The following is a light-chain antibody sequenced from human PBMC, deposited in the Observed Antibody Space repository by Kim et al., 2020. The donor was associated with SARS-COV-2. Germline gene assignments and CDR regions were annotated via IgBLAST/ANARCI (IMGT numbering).Light chain of an antibody. Sequence: GLPGERAPLSCRASQSVGSNLAWYYQKPGQAPRLLIYGASTRATGISARFSGSGSGTEFTLTISSLQSEDFAVYYCQQYNNWPWTFGQGTKVDIK. CDR1: QSVGSN. CDR2: GAS. V-gene: IGKV3-15*01. CDR3: QQYNNWPWT. J-gene: IGKJ1*01.